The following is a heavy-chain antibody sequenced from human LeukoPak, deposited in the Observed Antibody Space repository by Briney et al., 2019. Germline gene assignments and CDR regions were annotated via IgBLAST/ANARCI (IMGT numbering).Heavy chain of an antibody. CDR3: ARAGIFDY. D-gene: IGHD3-10*01. V-gene: IGHV1-46*01. J-gene: IGHJ4*02. CDR1: GYTFTIHY. Sequence: SQKISCKTSGYTFTIHYIHSVRQTPGQGLEWMGIINTSGGSTSYAQKFQGRVTMTRDTSTSTVYMELSSLRSEDTAVYYCARAGIFDYWGQGTLVTVSS. CDR2: INTSGGST.